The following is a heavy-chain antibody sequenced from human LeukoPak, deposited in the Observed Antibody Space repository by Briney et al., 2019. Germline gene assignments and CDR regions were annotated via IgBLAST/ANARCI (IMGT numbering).Heavy chain of an antibody. CDR2: IYHSGST. CDR3: ARTGYRSRVDV. CDR1: GYSISSGYY. D-gene: IGHD6-13*01. Sequence: SETLSLTCTVSGYSISSGYYWGWIRQPPGKGLEWIGSIYHSGSTYYNPSLKSRVTISVDTSKNQFSLKLSSVTAADTAVYYCARTGYRSRVDVWGKGTTVTVSS. V-gene: IGHV4-38-2*02. J-gene: IGHJ6*04.